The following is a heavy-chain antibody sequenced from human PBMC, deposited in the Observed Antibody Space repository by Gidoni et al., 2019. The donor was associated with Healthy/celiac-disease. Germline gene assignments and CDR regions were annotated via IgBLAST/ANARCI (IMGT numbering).Heavy chain of an antibody. V-gene: IGHV4-31*03. D-gene: IGHD3-10*01. CDR2: IYYSGST. J-gene: IGHJ4*02. CDR3: ARAIWFGESDPPGRSSKFDY. Sequence: QVQLQESGPGLVKPSQTLSLTCTVSGGSISSGGYYWSWIRQHPGKGLEWIGYIYYSGSTYYNPSLKSRVTISVDTSKNQFSLKLSSVTAADTAVYYCARAIWFGESDPPGRSSKFDYWGQGTLVTVSS. CDR1: GGSISSGGYY.